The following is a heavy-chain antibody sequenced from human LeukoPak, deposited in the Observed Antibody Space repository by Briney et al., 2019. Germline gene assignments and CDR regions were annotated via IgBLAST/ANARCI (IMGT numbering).Heavy chain of an antibody. CDR2: ISNEGRSD. Sequence: GGSLRLSCVVSGISFTSSGMHWVRQAPGQGLEWVAAISNEGRSDYYADAVKGRFTVSRDTAKNTLYLQMNSLKTEDTAVYYCTTDPNIGIAAAGTHYGMDVWGQGTTVTVSS. J-gene: IGHJ6*02. V-gene: IGHV3-30*03. D-gene: IGHD6-13*01. CDR3: TTDPNIGIAAAGTHYGMDV. CDR1: GISFTSSG.